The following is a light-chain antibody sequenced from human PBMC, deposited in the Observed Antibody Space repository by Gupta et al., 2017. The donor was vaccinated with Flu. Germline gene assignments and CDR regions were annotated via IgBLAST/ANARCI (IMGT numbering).Light chain of an antibody. J-gene: IGLJ2*01. CDR1: SSNIGSNT. CDR2: SND. Sequence: SVLTQPPSASGTPVPRVTISCSRSSSNIGSNTVDWYQQVPGTAPKLLIYSNDQRPSGVPDRFSGSKSGTSASLAISGLQAEDEADYYCAAWDDSLSAVLFGGGTKLTVL. V-gene: IGLV1-44*01. CDR3: AAWDDSLSAVL.